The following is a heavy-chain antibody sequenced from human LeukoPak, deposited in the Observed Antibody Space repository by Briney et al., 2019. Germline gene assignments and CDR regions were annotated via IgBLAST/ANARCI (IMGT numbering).Heavy chain of an antibody. CDR3: AILPGYSSSWYEVDY. CDR2: ISGSGGST. CDR1: GFTFSSYA. V-gene: IGHV3-23*01. Sequence: GGSLRLSCAASGFTFSSYAMSWVRQAPGKGLEWVSGISGSGGSTYYADSVKGRFTISRDNSKNTLYLQMNSPRAEDTAVYYCAILPGYSSSWYEVDYWGQGTLVTVPS. D-gene: IGHD6-13*01. J-gene: IGHJ4*02.